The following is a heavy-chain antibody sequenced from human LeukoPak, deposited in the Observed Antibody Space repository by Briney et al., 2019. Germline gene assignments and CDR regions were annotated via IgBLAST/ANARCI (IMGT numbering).Heavy chain of an antibody. D-gene: IGHD3-10*01. J-gene: IGHJ4*02. Sequence: KPSQTLSLTCTVSGGSISSGGYYWSWIRQHPGKGLEWIGYIYYSGSTYYNPSLKSRVTISVDTSKNQFSLKLSSVTAADTAVYYCARVVSSRGYYFDYRGQGTLVTVSS. CDR1: GGSISSGGYY. CDR3: ARVVSSRGYYFDY. CDR2: IYYSGST. V-gene: IGHV4-31*03.